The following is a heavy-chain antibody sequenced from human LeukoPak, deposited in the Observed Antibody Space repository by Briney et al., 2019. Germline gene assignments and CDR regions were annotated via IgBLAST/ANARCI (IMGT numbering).Heavy chain of an antibody. V-gene: IGHV1-69*04. CDR2: IIPILGIA. Sequence: ASVKVSCKASGGTFSSYAISWVRQAPGQGLEWMGRIIPILGIANYAQKFQGRVTITADKSTSTAYMELSSLRSEDTAVYYCAKVPYCSSTSCARFVDYWGQGTLVTVSS. CDR1: GGTFSSYA. CDR3: AKVPYCSSTSCARFVDY. D-gene: IGHD2-2*01. J-gene: IGHJ4*02.